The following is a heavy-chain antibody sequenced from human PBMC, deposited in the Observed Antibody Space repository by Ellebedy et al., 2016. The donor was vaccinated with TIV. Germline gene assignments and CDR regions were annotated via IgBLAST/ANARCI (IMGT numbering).Heavy chain of an antibody. J-gene: IGHJ4*02. CDR2: ISSSSSSI. Sequence: GESLKISCAASGFSFNSYGMNWVRQAPGTGLEWVSYISSSSSSISYADSVKGRFAISRDNAKNSLYLQMNSLRAEDTAVYYCARFYGSYCDYWGQGTLVTVSS. CDR1: GFSFNSYG. V-gene: IGHV3-48*04. CDR3: ARFYGSYCDY. D-gene: IGHD1-26*01.